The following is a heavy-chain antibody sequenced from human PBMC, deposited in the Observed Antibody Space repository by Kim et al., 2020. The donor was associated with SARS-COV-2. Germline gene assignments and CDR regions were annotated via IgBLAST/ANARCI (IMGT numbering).Heavy chain of an antibody. CDR1: GFTFSNYA. J-gene: IGHJ5*02. Sequence: GGSLRLSCAASGFTFSNYAFSWVRQAPGRGPEWISYISGGSGVIHYADSVKGRFTISRDNAKNSLYLQMNSLRDDDTSVYYCVRGRNPDSGEKFDPWGQGTLVTVAS. V-gene: IGHV3-48*02. CDR2: ISGGSGVI. CDR3: VRGRNPDSGEKFDP. D-gene: IGHD2-15*01.